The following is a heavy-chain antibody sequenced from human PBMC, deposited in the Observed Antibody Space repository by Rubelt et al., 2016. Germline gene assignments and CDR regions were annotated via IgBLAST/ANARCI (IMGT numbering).Heavy chain of an antibody. CDR1: GFTFSSYW. J-gene: IGHJ3*02. CDR2: ISGSGDIT. D-gene: IGHD5-24*01. Sequence: EVQLLESGGGLVQPGGSLRLSCAASGFTFSSYWMSWVRQAPGRGLEWVSLISGSGDITHYADSVKGRFTISRDNSKNTLYLQVNSLRAEDTALYYCAIDLGWLQFSDSWGRGTMVTVSS. CDR3: AIDLGWLQFSDS. V-gene: IGHV3-23*01.